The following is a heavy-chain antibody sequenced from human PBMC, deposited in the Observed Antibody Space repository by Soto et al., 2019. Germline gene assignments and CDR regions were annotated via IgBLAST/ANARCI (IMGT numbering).Heavy chain of an antibody. D-gene: IGHD3-10*01. CDR2: IIPIFGTA. CDR1: GGTFSSYA. CDR3: ACYGSGTPWDGMDV. V-gene: IGHV1-69*13. J-gene: IGHJ6*02. Sequence: GASVKVSCKASGGTFSSYAISWVRQAPGQGLEWMGGIIPIFGTANYAQKFQGRVTITADESTSTAYMELSSLRSEDTAVYYCACYGSGTPWDGMDVWGQGTTVTVSS.